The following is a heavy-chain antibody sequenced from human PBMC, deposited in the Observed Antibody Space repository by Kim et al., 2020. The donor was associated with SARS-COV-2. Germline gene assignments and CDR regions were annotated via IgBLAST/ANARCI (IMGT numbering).Heavy chain of an antibody. Sequence: GGSLRLSCAASGFTFDDYAMHWVRQAPGKGLEWVSGISWNSGSIGYADSVKGRFTISRDNAKNSLYLQMNSLRAEDTALYYCAKDIRGGSMVQGVAFDYWGQGTLVTVSS. CDR3: AKDIRGGSMVQGVAFDY. J-gene: IGHJ4*02. V-gene: IGHV3-9*01. D-gene: IGHD3-10*01. CDR2: ISWNSGSI. CDR1: GFTFDDYA.